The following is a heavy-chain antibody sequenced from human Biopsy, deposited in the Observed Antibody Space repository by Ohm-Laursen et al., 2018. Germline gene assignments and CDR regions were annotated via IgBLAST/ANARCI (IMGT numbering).Heavy chain of an antibody. J-gene: IGHJ6*02. CDR3: ARTGTYYHDSSLYYFYGLDL. V-gene: IGHV1-69*01. D-gene: IGHD3-22*01. CDR2: IIAPSGTT. CDR1: GGTLSKYA. Sequence: VSSVKVSCKTFGGTLSKYAMSWVRQAPGQGLEWLGVIIAPSGTTNNAQRFQGRLSITADESATSVYMELSSLTSEDTAVYYCARTGTYYHDSSLYYFYGLDLWGQGSTVTVFS.